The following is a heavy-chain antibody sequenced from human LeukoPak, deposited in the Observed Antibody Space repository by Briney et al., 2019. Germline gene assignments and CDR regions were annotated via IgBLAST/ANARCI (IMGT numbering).Heavy chain of an antibody. CDR2: IYSGGST. D-gene: IGHD6-13*01. CDR1: GFTVSSNY. Sequence: PGGSLRLSCAASGFTVSSNYMSWVRQAPGKGLEWVSVIYSGGSTYYADSVKGRFTISRDNSKNTLYLQMNSLRAEDTAVYYCTRESGYSGSWYPGGYYYYGMDVWGQGTTVTVSS. J-gene: IGHJ6*02. CDR3: TRESGYSGSWYPGGYYYYGMDV. V-gene: IGHV3-66*01.